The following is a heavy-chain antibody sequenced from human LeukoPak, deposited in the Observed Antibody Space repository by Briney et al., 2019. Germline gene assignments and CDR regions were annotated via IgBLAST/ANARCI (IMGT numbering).Heavy chain of an antibody. Sequence: GGSLKLSCAASGFTFSSYDMHWVRQATGKGLEWVSAIGTAGDTYYPGSVKGRFTISRENAKNSLYLQMNSLRAGDTAVYYCARGGDSGSFDYWGQGTLVTVSS. D-gene: IGHD1-26*01. V-gene: IGHV3-13*01. CDR3: ARGGDSGSFDY. CDR1: GFTFSSYD. CDR2: IGTAGDT. J-gene: IGHJ4*02.